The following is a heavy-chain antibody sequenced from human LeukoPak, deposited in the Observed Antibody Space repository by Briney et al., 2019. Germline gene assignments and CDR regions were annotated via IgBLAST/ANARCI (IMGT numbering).Heavy chain of an antibody. CDR2: ISYDRSNK. V-gene: IGHV3-30*18. CDR3: AKPSESSGPTPDAFDI. D-gene: IGHD3-22*01. J-gene: IGHJ3*02. Sequence: GGSLRLSCAASGFTFSSYGMHWVRQAPGKGLEWVAVISYDRSNKYYADSVKGRFTISRDNSKNTLYLQMNSLRAEDTAVYYCAKPSESSGPTPDAFDIWGQGTMVTVSS. CDR1: GFTFSSYG.